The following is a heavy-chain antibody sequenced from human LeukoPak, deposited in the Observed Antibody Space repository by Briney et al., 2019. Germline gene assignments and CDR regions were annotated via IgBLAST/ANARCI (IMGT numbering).Heavy chain of an antibody. J-gene: IGHJ4*02. CDR1: GFTFTSSA. CDR2: IVVGSGNT. CDR3: AAYCGGDCLNDY. D-gene: IGHD2-21*01. Sequence: SVKVSCKASGFTFTSSAMQWVRQDRGQRLEWIGWIVVGSGNTNYAQKFQERVTISRNMSTSTAYMELSSLTSEDTAAYYCAAYCGGDCLNDYWGQGTLVTVSS. V-gene: IGHV1-58*02.